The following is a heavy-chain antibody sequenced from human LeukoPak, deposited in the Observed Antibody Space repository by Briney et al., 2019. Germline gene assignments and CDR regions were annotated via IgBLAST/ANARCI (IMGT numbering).Heavy chain of an antibody. V-gene: IGHV4-59*01. Sequence: PSETLSLTCSVSGGSITNYYWSRIRQPPGRGLEWIGYIYYRGNTYYNASLKSRVTISVDTSQNEVSLNLTSVTAADTAVYYCARGVGALGYWGQGTLVTVSS. J-gene: IGHJ4*02. D-gene: IGHD3-16*01. CDR1: GGSITNYY. CDR3: ARGVGALGY. CDR2: IYYRGNT.